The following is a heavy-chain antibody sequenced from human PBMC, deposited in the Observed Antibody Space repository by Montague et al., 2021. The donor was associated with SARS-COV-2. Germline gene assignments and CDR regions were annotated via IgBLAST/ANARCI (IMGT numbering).Heavy chain of an antibody. CDR2: ISGSGGST. D-gene: IGHD4-17*01. Sequence: SLRLSCAASGFTFSSFTMSWVRLAPEKGLEWVSPISGSGGSTWYADSVKGRFTISRDNSKSTLFLQMNSLRAEDTALYYCTGADNYGSWGRGTLVTVSS. CDR1: GFTFSSFT. V-gene: IGHV3-23*01. J-gene: IGHJ5*02. CDR3: TGADNYGS.